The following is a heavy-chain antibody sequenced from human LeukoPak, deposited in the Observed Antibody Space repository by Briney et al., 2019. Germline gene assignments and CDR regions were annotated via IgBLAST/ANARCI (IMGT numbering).Heavy chain of an antibody. J-gene: IGHJ6*03. CDR2: ISSSGSTI. CDR3: ARSVYYYYMDV. CDR1: GFTFSDYY. V-gene: IGHV3-11*01. Sequence: GGSLRLSCAASGFTFSDYYMSWIRQAPGKGLEWVSYISSSGSTIYYADSVKGRFTISRDNAKNSLYLQMNSLRAEDTAVCYCARSVYYYYMDVWGKGTTVTVSS.